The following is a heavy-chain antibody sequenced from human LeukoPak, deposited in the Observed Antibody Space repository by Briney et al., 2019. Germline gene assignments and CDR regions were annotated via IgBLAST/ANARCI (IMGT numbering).Heavy chain of an antibody. CDR2: IYTRGST. CDR3: ARALFPGELDC. Sequence: PSETLSLTCTVSGGSISSGSYYWSWIRQPAGKGLEWIGRIYTRGSTNYNPSLKSRATISVDTSKNQFSLKLSSVTAADTAVYYCARALFPGELDCWGQGTLVTVSS. J-gene: IGHJ4*02. D-gene: IGHD2-21*01. CDR1: GGSISSGSYY. V-gene: IGHV4-61*02.